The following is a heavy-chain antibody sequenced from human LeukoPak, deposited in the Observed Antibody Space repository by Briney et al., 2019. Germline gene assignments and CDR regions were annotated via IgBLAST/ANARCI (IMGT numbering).Heavy chain of an antibody. CDR3: ASGAVAGRFDY. Sequence: SETLSLTCTVSGGSISSYYWSWLRQPPGKGLEWIGYIYYSGSTNYNPSLKSRVTISVDTSKNQFSLKLSSVTAADTAVYYCASGAVAGRFDYWGQGTLVTVSS. D-gene: IGHD6-19*01. CDR1: GGSISSYY. J-gene: IGHJ4*02. V-gene: IGHV4-59*01. CDR2: IYYSGST.